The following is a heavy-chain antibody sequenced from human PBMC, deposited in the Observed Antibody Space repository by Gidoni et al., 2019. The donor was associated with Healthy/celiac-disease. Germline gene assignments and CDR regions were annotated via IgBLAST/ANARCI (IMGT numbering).Heavy chain of an antibody. J-gene: IGHJ5*02. CDR1: VGSFSGYY. CDR3: ADSVAGTPGWFDP. D-gene: IGHD6-19*01. CDR2: INYSGST. V-gene: IGHV4-34*01. Sequence: QVQLQQWGAGLLQPSETLSLTCAVYVGSFSGYYWSWIRQPPGKGLEWIGEINYSGSTNYNPSLKSRVTISVDTSKNQFSLKLSSVTAADTAVYYCADSVAGTPGWFDPWGQGTLVTVSS.